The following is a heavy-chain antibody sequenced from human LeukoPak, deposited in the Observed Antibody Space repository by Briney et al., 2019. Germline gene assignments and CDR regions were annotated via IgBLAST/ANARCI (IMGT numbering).Heavy chain of an antibody. CDR2: ISAYNGNT. J-gene: IGHJ3*02. CDR1: GYTFTSYG. V-gene: IGHV1-18*01. D-gene: IGHD3-22*01. CDR3: AEAQRVDSSGYSDAFDI. Sequence: ASVKVSCKASGYTFTSYGISWVRQAPGQGLEWMGWISAYNGNTNYAQKFQGRVTMTRDMSTSTVYMELSSLRSEDTAVYYCAEAQRVDSSGYSDAFDIWGQGTMVTVSS.